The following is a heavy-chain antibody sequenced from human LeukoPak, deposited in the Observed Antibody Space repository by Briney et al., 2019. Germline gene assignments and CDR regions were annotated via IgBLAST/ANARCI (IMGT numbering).Heavy chain of an antibody. CDR2: INHSGST. J-gene: IGHJ4*02. Sequence: SETLSLTCAVYGGSFSGYYWSWIRQPPGKGLEWIGEINHSGSTNYNPSLKSRVTIPVDTSKNQFSLKLSSVTAADTAVYYCARTRGYNVYYYDSSGYSFDYWGQGTLVTVSS. CDR3: ARTRGYNVYYYDSSGYSFDY. V-gene: IGHV4-34*01. D-gene: IGHD3-22*01. CDR1: GGSFSGYY.